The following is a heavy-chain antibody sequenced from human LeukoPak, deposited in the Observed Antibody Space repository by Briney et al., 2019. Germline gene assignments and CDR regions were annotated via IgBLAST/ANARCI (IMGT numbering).Heavy chain of an antibody. Sequence: GGSLRLSCAASGFTFSSYSMNWVRQAPGKGLEWVSSISSSSSYIYYADSVKGRFTISRDNAKNSLYLQMNSLRAEDTAVYYCARDPSRDYYDSSGYRGQIDYWGQGTLVTVSS. CDR3: ARDPSRDYYDSSGYRGQIDY. CDR2: ISSSSSYI. J-gene: IGHJ4*02. CDR1: GFTFSSYS. D-gene: IGHD3-22*01. V-gene: IGHV3-21*01.